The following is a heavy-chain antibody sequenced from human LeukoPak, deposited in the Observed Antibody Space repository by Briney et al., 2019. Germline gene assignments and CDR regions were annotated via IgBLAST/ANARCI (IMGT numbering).Heavy chain of an antibody. CDR2: INPNSGGT. V-gene: IGHV1-2*02. D-gene: IGHD1-7*01. CDR1: GYTFTSYY. Sequence: GASVKVSCKASGYTFTSYYMHWVRQAPGQGLEWMGWINPNSGGTNYAQKFQGRVTMTRDTSISTAYMELSRLRSDDTAVYYCARDARVITGTTGYSNWFDPWGQGTLVTVSS. J-gene: IGHJ5*02. CDR3: ARDARVITGTTGYSNWFDP.